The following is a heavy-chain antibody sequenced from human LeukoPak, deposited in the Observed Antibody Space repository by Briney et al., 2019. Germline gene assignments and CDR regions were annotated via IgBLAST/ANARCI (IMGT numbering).Heavy chain of an antibody. CDR1: GFSFSTYY. CDR3: VRENHGSFDY. V-gene: IGHV3-21*01. J-gene: IGHJ4*02. Sequence: GGSLRLSCAASGFSFSTYYVNWVRQAPGKGLEWVSCISSSSTYIYYADSVRGRFAISRDNAKNSLYLQMNSLRADDTAVYYCVRENHGSFDYWGQGSLVTVSS. CDR2: ISSSSTYI. D-gene: IGHD1-14*01.